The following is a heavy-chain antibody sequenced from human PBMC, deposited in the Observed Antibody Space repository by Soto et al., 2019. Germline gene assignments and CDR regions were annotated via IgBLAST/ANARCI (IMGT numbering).Heavy chain of an antibody. V-gene: IGHV1-8*02. Sequence: GASVKVSCKASRYDFTAYDINWVRQASGQGLEWMGWMNPINGATGSARRFQGRVSMTSNTATATAYLELTSLRSDDSAVYFCGRGPSPRAPAGGTPYYYAMDVWGQGTTVTVSS. D-gene: IGHD2-2*01. J-gene: IGHJ6*02. CDR1: RYDFTAYD. CDR3: GRGPSPRAPAGGTPYYYAMDV. CDR2: MNPINGAT.